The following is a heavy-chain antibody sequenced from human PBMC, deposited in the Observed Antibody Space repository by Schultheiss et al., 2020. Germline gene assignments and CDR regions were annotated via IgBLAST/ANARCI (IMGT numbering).Heavy chain of an antibody. CDR1: GFTFSSYA. D-gene: IGHD6-13*01. Sequence: GESLKISCAASGFTFSSYALSWVRQAPGKGLEWVSTISASGGITSYADSVKGRFTISRANSRNIVSVKMSSLRAEDTAVYYCARDPGAAAAFDYWGQGTLVTVSS. CDR3: ARDPGAAAAFDY. V-gene: IGHV3-23*01. CDR2: ISASGGIT. J-gene: IGHJ4*02.